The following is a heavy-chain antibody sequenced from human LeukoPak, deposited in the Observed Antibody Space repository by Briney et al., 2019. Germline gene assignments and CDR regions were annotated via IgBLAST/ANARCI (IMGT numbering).Heavy chain of an antibody. D-gene: IGHD2-2*02. J-gene: IGHJ3*02. CDR3: ARAPDCSSTSCYKYAFDI. CDR1: GGSISSSSYY. CDR2: IYYSGCT. Sequence: PSETLSLTCTVSGGSISSSSYYWGWIRQPPGKGLEWIGSIYYSGCTYYNPSLKSRVTISVDTSKNQFSLKLSSVTAADTAVYYCARAPDCSSTSCYKYAFDIWGQGTMVTVSS. V-gene: IGHV4-39*01.